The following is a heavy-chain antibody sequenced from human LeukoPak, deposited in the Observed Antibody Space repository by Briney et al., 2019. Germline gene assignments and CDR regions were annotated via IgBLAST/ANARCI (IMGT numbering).Heavy chain of an antibody. J-gene: IGHJ6*03. CDR1: GGSISSYY. CDR2: IYYSGST. CDR3: ARGGTYYYDSSGYYPSGYYYYMDV. V-gene: IGHV4-59*01. Sequence: SETLSLTCTVSGGSISSYYWSWIRQPPGKGLEWIGCIYYSGSTNYNPSLKSRVTISVDTSKNQFSLKLSSVTAADTAVYYCARGGTYYYDSSGYYPSGYYYYMDVWGKGTTVTVSS. D-gene: IGHD3-22*01.